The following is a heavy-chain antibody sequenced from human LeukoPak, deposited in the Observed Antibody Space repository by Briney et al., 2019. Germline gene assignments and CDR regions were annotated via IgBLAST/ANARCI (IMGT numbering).Heavy chain of an antibody. J-gene: IGHJ4*02. CDR3: TTGMTTVTNFDY. V-gene: IGHV3-15*01. CDR2: IKAKAHGGTI. D-gene: IGHD4-11*01. CDR1: GFTFINAW. Sequence: GGSLRLSCAASGFTFINAWMAWVRQAPGKGLEWVGRIKAKAHGGTIGYAAPVKGRFTISRDDSKNTLYLQMNSLKTEDTAVYYCTTGMTTVTNFDYWGQGTLVTVSS.